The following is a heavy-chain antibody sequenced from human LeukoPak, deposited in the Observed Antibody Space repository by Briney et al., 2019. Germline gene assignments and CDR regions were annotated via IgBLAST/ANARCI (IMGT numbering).Heavy chain of an antibody. V-gene: IGHV3-21*01. CDR1: GFTFSSYS. CDR2: ISSSNSYI. CDR3: ATLWDPVAGTTQPLL. D-gene: IGHD6-19*01. Sequence: GGSLRHSLAASGFTFSSYSMNWVRQAPGKGLEWVSSISSSNSYIYYADSVKGRFTISRDNANNSLYLQMNSLRVEDTAVYYCATLWDPVAGTTQPLLWGQASIVTDSS. J-gene: IGHJ4*02.